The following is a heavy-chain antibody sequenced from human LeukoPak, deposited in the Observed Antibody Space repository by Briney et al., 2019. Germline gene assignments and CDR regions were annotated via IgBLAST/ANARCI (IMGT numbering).Heavy chain of an antibody. CDR2: ISAYNGNT. D-gene: IGHD2-15*01. V-gene: IGHV1-18*01. J-gene: IGHJ4*02. Sequence: ASVKVSCKASGYTFTSYGISWVRQAPGQGLEWMGWISAYNGNTNYAQKLQGRVTMTTDTSTSTAYMELRSLRSDDTAVYYCARDRRPYCSGGSCYCDYWGQGTLVTVSS. CDR3: ARDRRPYCSGGSCYCDY. CDR1: GYTFTSYG.